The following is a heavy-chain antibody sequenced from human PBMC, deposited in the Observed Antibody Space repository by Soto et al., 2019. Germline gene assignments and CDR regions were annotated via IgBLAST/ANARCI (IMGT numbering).Heavy chain of an antibody. V-gene: IGHV3-9*01. CDR1: GFTFDDYA. Sequence: EVELVESGGGLVQPGRSLRLSCAASGFTFDDYAMHWVRQAPGKGLEWVSGISWSTATIGYADSVKGRFTISRDNAKNSLYLQMNSLRVEDTALYYCAKDVTGRGGYHEAFDIWGQGTMVTVSS. CDR3: AKDVTGRGGYHEAFDI. CDR2: ISWSTATI. J-gene: IGHJ3*02. D-gene: IGHD3-16*02.